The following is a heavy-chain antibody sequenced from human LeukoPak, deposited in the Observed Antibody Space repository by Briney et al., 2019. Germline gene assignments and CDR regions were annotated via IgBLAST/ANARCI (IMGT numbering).Heavy chain of an antibody. CDR3: TKDSDWAIDY. Sequence: GGSLRLSCAASRFTLSTYWMSWVRQAPGKGLEWVAHIKQDGSQEYYVDSVKGRFTISRDSAKNSLYLQMNSLRAEDTAVYYCTKDSDWAIDYWGQGTLVIVSS. J-gene: IGHJ4*02. D-gene: IGHD6-19*01. CDR1: RFTLSTYW. CDR2: IKQDGSQE. V-gene: IGHV3-7*03.